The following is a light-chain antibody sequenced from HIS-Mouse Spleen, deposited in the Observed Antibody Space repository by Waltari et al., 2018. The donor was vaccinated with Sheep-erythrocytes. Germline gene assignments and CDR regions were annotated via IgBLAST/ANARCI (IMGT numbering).Light chain of an antibody. J-gene: IGLJ3*02. CDR1: SSDVGGYNY. Sequence: QSALTQPRSVSGSPGQSVTISCTGTSSDVGGYNYVSWYQQLPGTAPKLPIYGNSNRPSGVPDRFSGSKSGTSASLAITGLQAEDEADYYCQSYDSSLSGWVFGGGTKLTVL. CDR2: GNS. CDR3: QSYDSSLSGWV. V-gene: IGLV2-11*01.